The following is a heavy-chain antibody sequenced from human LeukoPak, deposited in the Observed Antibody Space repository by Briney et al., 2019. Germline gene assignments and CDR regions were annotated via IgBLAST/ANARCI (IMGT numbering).Heavy chain of an antibody. V-gene: IGHV3-43*02. J-gene: IGHJ6*02. CDR3: AKDPTTRPALTGLTWYYYYGMDV. Sequence: GGSLRLSCAASGFTFDDYAMHWVRQAPGKGLEWVSLISGGGGSTYYADSVKGRFTISRDNSKNSLYLQMNSLRAEDTALYYCAKDPTTRPALTGLTWYYYYGMDVWGQGTTVTVSS. CDR1: GFTFDDYA. D-gene: IGHD3-9*01. CDR2: ISGGGGST.